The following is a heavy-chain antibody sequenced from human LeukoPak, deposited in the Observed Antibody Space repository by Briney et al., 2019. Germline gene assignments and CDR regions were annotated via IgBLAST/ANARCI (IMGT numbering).Heavy chain of an antibody. CDR1: GYTLTELS. D-gene: IGHD2-15*01. CDR3: ATVPEYYCSGGSCYRVELEAFDP. CDR2: FDPEDGET. J-gene: IGHJ5*02. Sequence: ASVKVSCKVSGYTLTELSMHWVRQAPGKGLEWMGGFDPEDGETIYAQKFQGRVTMTEDTSIDTAYMELSSLRSEDTAVYYCATVPEYYCSGGSCYRVELEAFDPWGQGTLVTVSS. V-gene: IGHV1-24*01.